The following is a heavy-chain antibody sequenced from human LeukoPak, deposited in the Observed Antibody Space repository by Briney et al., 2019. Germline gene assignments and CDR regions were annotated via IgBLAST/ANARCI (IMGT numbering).Heavy chain of an antibody. CDR3: AKAGRDGYNQHYFDY. V-gene: IGHV3-23*01. CDR1: GFTFSSYA. CDR2: ISGSGGST. J-gene: IGHJ4*02. Sequence: GGSLRLSCAASGFTFSSYAMSWVRQAPGKGLEWVSAISGSGGSTYYADSVKGRFTISRDNSKNTLYLQMNSLRAEDTAVYYCAKAGRDGYNQHYFDYWGQGTLVTVSS. D-gene: IGHD5-24*01.